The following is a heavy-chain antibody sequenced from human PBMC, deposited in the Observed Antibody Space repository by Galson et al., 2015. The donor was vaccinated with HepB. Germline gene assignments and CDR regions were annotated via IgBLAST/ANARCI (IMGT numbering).Heavy chain of an antibody. CDR1: GFTFSIYA. Sequence: SLRLSCAASGFTFSIYAMSWVRQAPEKGLEWVSKITANSDTTNYADSVKGRFTIFRDNSKNSVYLQMSSLRAEDKALYYCATGQQLGLWGQGTLVTVSS. D-gene: IGHD6-13*01. CDR2: ITANSDTT. CDR3: ATGQQLGL. V-gene: IGHV3-23*01. J-gene: IGHJ4*02.